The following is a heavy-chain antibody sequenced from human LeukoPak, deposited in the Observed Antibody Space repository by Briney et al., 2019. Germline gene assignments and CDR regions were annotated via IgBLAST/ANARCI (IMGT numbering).Heavy chain of an antibody. Sequence: SETLSLTCIVSGGSISSNIYYWSWIRQPPGKGLEWIGEINHSGSTNYNPSLKSRVTTSLDTSKNQFSLKLSSVTAADTAVYCCARVVVAATDWFDPWGLGTLVTVSS. J-gene: IGHJ5*02. CDR3: ARVVVAATDWFDP. CDR1: GGSISSNIYY. CDR2: INHSGST. V-gene: IGHV4-39*07. D-gene: IGHD2-15*01.